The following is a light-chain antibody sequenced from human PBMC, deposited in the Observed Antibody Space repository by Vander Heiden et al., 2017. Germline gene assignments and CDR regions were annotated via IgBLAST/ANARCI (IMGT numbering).Light chain of an antibody. CDR1: QSISTN. Sequence: IVMTQSPPTLSVSPGERATLSCRASQSISTNLAWYQQKPGQVPRLLFQAAATRDTGVPARLRGSGTGTEFTLTISSLQSEDFAVYYCQQYKNWPPTWTFGQGTKVEIK. CDR3: QQYKNWPPTWT. CDR2: AAA. V-gene: IGKV3-15*01. J-gene: IGKJ1*01.